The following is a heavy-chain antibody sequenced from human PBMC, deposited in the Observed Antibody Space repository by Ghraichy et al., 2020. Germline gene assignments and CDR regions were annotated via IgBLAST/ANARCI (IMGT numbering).Heavy chain of an antibody. CDR3: ARVSGSYEGWFDP. V-gene: IGHV1-46*01. J-gene: IGHJ5*02. Sequence: VKVSCKASGYTFTSYYMYWVRQAPGQGLEWMGIINPSGGSTSYAQKFQGRVTMTRDTSTSTVYMELSSLRSEDTAVYYCARVSGSYEGWFDPWGQGTLVTVSS. CDR1: GYTFTSYY. CDR2: INPSGGST. D-gene: IGHD1-26*01.